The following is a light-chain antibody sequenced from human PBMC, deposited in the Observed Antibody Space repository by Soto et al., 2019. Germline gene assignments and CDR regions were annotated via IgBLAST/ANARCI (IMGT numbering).Light chain of an antibody. V-gene: IGKV1-5*03. Sequence: DIQMTQSPSTLSAAVGDRVTITCRASQSVNRWLAWYQQKPGKAPKLLIYKASSLPSGVPSRFTGSGSGNEFTLTINIVQPDDFATYYCQQFNGPSTFGQGTRLEIK. CDR2: KAS. J-gene: IGKJ2*01. CDR1: QSVNRW. CDR3: QQFNGPST.